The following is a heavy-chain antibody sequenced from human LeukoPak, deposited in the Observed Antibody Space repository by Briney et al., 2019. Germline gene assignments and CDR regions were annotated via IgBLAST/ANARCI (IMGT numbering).Heavy chain of an antibody. V-gene: IGHV3-74*01. CDR1: GFTFSRYW. CDR3: WVYYCDASAYYALDY. J-gene: IGHJ4*02. D-gene: IGHD3-22*01. CDR2: INPDGSST. Sequence: PGGSVRLSCAASGFTFSRYWMHWVRQVPGKGLYWVSRINPDGSSTNYADSVQGRFTISRDNAKNTLYLQMSSLRADDTAIYYCWVYYCDASAYYALDYWGQGTLVTVSS.